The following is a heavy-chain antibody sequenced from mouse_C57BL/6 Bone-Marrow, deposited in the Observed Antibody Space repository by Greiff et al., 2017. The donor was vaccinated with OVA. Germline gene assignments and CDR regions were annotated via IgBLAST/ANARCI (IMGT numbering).Heavy chain of an antibody. CDR3: ARDSYAMDY. J-gene: IGHJ4*01. CDR1: GYTFTSYW. CDR2: IDPSDSYT. V-gene: IGHV1-59*01. Sequence: VQLQQSGAELVRPGTSVKLSCKASGYTFTSYWMHWVKQRPGQGLEWIGVIDPSDSYTNYNQKFKGKATLTVDTSSSTAYMQLSSLTSEDSAVYYCARDSYAMDYWGQGTSVTVSS.